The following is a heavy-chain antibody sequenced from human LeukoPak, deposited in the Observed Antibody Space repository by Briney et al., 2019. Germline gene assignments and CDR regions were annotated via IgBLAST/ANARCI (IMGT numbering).Heavy chain of an antibody. D-gene: IGHD3-3*01. J-gene: IGHJ4*02. Sequence: PGGSLRLSCAASGFTFSSYAMSWVRQAPGKGLEWVSGISRSGGSTYYADSVKGRFTISRDNSKNTLYLQMNSLRAEDTAVYYCANPQYDFWSGYLHWGQGTLVTVSS. CDR3: ANPQYDFWSGYLH. CDR1: GFTFSSYA. CDR2: ISRSGGST. V-gene: IGHV3-23*01.